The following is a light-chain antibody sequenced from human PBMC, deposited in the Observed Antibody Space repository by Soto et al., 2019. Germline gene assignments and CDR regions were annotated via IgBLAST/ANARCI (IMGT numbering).Light chain of an antibody. V-gene: IGLV2-14*01. J-gene: IGLJ1*01. CDR3: TSYTRFSTLSV. CDR1: SSDVGDYNY. CDR2: EVS. Sequence: QSVLTQPASVSGSPGQSITISCTGTSSDVGDYNYVSWYQQHPGKAPKLMIYEVSNRPSGVSNRFSGSKSGSTASLTISGLQAEDEADYYCTSYTRFSTLSVSGTGTKVTVL.